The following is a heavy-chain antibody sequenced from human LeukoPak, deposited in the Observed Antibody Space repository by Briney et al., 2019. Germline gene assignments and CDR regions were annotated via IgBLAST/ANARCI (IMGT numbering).Heavy chain of an antibody. CDR1: GYTFTGYY. V-gene: IGHV1-2*02. J-gene: IGHJ5*02. Sequence: ASVKVSCKASGYTFTGYYMHWVRQAPGQGLEWMGWINPNSGGTNYAQKFQGRVTMTRDTSSSTAYMGLSRLRSDDTAVYYCARDGVLLWFGELDSNWFDPWGQGTLVTVSS. CDR2: INPNSGGT. CDR3: ARDGVLLWFGELDSNWFDP. D-gene: IGHD3-10*01.